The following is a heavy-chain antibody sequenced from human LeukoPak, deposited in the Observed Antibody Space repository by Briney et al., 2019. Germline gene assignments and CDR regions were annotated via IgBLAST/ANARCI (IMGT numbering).Heavy chain of an antibody. Sequence: SSETLPLTCTVSGGSISSYYWSWIRQPPGKGLEWIGYIYYSGSTNYNPSLKSRVTISVDTSKNQFSLKLSSVTAADTAVYYCARVHQVAVDYWGQGTLVTVSS. J-gene: IGHJ4*02. D-gene: IGHD6-19*01. CDR3: ARVHQVAVDY. CDR2: IYYSGST. CDR1: GGSISSYY. V-gene: IGHV4-59*01.